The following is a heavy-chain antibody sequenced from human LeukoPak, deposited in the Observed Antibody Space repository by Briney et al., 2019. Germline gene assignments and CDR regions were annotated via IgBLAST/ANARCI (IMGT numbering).Heavy chain of an antibody. CDR3: ASRSYYYGSGSHDAFDI. CDR1: GGSISSGSYY. J-gene: IGHJ3*02. CDR2: IYTSGST. D-gene: IGHD3-10*01. V-gene: IGHV4-61*02. Sequence: SETLSLTCTVSGGSISSGSYYWSWIRQPAGKGLEWIGRIYTSGSTNYNPSLKSRVTISVDTSKNQFSPKLSSVTAADTAVYYCASRSYYYGSGSHDAFDIWGQGTMVTVSS.